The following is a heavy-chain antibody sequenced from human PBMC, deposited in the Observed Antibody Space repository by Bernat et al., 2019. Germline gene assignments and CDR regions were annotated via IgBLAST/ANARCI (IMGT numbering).Heavy chain of an antibody. CDR2: ISNDGYSH. CDR3: AKEGHSSGRCGSFDF. Sequence: QVQLVESGGGVVQPGESLRLSCAASGFTFSTSHMHWVRLAPVKGLEWVAGISNDGYSHYYADSVKGRFTISRDNSGNTLYLQVSSLTVEDTAVYYCAKEGHSSGRCGSFDFWGQGTLVTVSS. CDR1: GFTFSTSH. V-gene: IGHV3-30-3*01. J-gene: IGHJ4*02. D-gene: IGHD6-19*01.